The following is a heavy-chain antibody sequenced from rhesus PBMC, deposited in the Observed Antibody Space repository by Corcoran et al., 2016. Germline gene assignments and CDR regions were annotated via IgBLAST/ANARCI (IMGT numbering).Heavy chain of an antibody. CDR1: GFSLTTSGMG. D-gene: IGHD6-25*01. Sequence: QVTLKESGPALVKPTQTLTLTCTFSGFSLTTSGMGVGWIRQPPGKALEWLALIYWEDYKRYSTSLESRLTISKDTAKNQVVLTMTNMDPVDTATYYCARGAWRQLSYWSQGGLVTFSS. J-gene: IGHJ4*01. V-gene: IGHV2-174*01. CDR3: ARGAWRQLSY. CDR2: IYWEDYK.